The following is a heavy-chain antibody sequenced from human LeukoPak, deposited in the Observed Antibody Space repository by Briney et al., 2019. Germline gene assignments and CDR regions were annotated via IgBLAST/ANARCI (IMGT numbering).Heavy chain of an antibody. V-gene: IGHV1-18*01. CDR1: GYTFTSYG. CDR2: ISAYNGNT. Sequence: ASVKVSCKASGYTFTSYGISWVRQAPGQGLEWIGWISAYNGNTNYAQKLQGRVTMTTDTSTSTAYMELRSLRSDDTAVYYCARILGSGDYEHFGYWGQGTLVTVSS. CDR3: ARILGSGDYEHFGY. D-gene: IGHD2-15*01. J-gene: IGHJ4*02.